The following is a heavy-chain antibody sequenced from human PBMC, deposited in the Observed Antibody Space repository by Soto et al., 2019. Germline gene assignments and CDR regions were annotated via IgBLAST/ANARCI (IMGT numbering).Heavy chain of an antibody. V-gene: IGHV4-4*02. Sequence: KPSETLSLTCAVSGGSISSSNWWSWVRQPPGKGLEWIGEIYHSGSTNYNPSLKSRVTISVDKSKNQFSLKLSSVTAADTAVYYCARDRRDYYDSSGYIFYYYYGMDVWGQGTTVTVSS. CDR3: ARDRRDYYDSSGYIFYYYYGMDV. J-gene: IGHJ6*02. CDR1: GGSISSSNW. D-gene: IGHD3-22*01. CDR2: IYHSGST.